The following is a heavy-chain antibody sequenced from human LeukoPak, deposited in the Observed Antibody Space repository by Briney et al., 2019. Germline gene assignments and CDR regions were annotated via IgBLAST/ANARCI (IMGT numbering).Heavy chain of an antibody. CDR1: GDTFTSYA. D-gene: IGHD7-27*01. J-gene: IGHJ5*02. V-gene: IGHV1-69*04. Sequence: SEKVSCKASGDTFTSYAIIWGRHAPGQGLEWIGKIIPIIVIANYAYKIQGRVTITTGKSPSTAYMELSSRRPEDTALYYCARDQFVADWGAFFDPCGEGTLVTVS. CDR2: IIPIIVIA. CDR3: ARDQFVADWGAFFDP.